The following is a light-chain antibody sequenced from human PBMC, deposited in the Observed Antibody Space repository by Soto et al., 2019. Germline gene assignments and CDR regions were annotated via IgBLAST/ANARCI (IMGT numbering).Light chain of an antibody. V-gene: IGLV3-1*01. CDR2: QDS. CDR1: KLGDKY. CDR3: GSHAGNSNLV. Sequence: SYELTQPPSVSVSPGQTASITCSGDKLGDKYACWYQQKPGQSPVLVIYQDSKRPSGIPERFSGSNSGNTASLTVSGLQAEDEADYYCGSHAGNSNLVFGGGTKLTVL. J-gene: IGLJ3*02.